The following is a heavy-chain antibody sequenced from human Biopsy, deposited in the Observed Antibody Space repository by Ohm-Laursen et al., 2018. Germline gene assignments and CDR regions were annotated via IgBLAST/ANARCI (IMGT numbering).Heavy chain of an antibody. V-gene: IGHV1-18*04. CDR1: GYTFTAYG. J-gene: IGHJ3*02. Sequence: GASVKVSCKTHGYTFTAYGISWVRQAPGQGLEWMGWISTYNDDTNIAQKFQGRVSMTTDTSTRTAYMELRSLRSGDTAIYFCARDPGYDFWSGSDPFDIWGQGTLVTVS. CDR2: ISTYNDDT. D-gene: IGHD3-3*01. CDR3: ARDPGYDFWSGSDPFDI.